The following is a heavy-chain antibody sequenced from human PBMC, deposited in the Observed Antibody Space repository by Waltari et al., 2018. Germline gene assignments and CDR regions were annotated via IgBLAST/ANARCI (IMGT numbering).Heavy chain of an antibody. CDR2: VYSDGST. Sequence: VQLQESGPGLVKPSATLSLTCTVSGASISSFHWSWIRQTPGKGLEWIGYVYSDGSTSYNPSLRSRVIISIDTSKNQFSLRLTSVTAADTAMYYCARFWSAYPNWFHPWGQGILVTVSS. V-gene: IGHV4-59*01. CDR3: ARFWSAYPNWFHP. J-gene: IGHJ5*02. D-gene: IGHD3-3*01. CDR1: GASISSFH.